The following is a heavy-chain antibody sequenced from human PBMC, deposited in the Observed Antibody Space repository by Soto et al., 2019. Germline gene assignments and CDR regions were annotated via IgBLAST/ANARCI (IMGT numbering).Heavy chain of an antibody. CDR2: IYFSGST. J-gene: IGHJ6*03. D-gene: IGHD3-16*01. Sequence: QLQLQESGPGLVKPSQTLSLTCAVSGGSISNGGYYWSWIRQHPGKGLEWIGSIYFSGSTYYNPSLQRRGNLSGATPKDQFSLKLSSVTAADTAVYYCGRDSHSQQAHPPWGGGYMDVWGKGTTVTVSS. V-gene: IGHV4-31*11. CDR3: GRDSHSQQAHPPWGGGYMDV. CDR1: GGSISNGGYY.